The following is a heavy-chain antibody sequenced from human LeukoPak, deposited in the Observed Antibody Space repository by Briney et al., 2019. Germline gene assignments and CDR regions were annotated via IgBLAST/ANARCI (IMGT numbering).Heavy chain of an antibody. CDR3: ARRRYYDGSGYLE. Sequence: SETLSLTCSASRDSVSRSDSYWDWIRPPPGKGLEWIGTIYPSGRTYYIPSLKSRVTMSVAPSNNQFSLNLRSVTAAATALYCCARRRYYDGSGYLEWGQGTLLSVSS. J-gene: IGHJ1*01. D-gene: IGHD3-22*01. V-gene: IGHV4-39*01. CDR2: IYPSGRT. CDR1: RDSVSRSDSY.